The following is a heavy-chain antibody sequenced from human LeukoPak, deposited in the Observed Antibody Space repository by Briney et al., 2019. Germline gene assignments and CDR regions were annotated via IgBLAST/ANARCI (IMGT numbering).Heavy chain of an antibody. CDR1: GGSISSGSYY. V-gene: IGHV4-61*02. CDR3: ARGPTYSSGWYESWFDP. D-gene: IGHD6-19*01. Sequence: PSQTLSLTCTVSGGSISSGSYYWSWVRQPAGKGLEWIGRIYTSGSTNYNPSLKSRVTISVDTSKNQFSLKLTSVTAADTAVYYCARGPTYSSGWYESWFDPWGQGTLVTVSS. J-gene: IGHJ5*02. CDR2: IYTSGST.